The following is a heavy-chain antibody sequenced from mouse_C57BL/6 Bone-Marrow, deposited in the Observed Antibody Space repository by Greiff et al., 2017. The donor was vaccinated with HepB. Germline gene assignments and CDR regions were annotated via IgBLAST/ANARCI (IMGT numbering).Heavy chain of an antibody. Sequence: EVQLQQSGPELVKPGASVKISCKASGYTFTDYNMNWVKQRNGKSLEWIGVINHNYGTTSDNQKFKGKATLTVDQSSSTAYMQLNSLTSEDSAVYSWARAITTLVGDCAMDDWGQGTSVTVSS. CDR3: ARAITTLVGDCAMDD. CDR2: INHNYGTT. V-gene: IGHV1-39*01. D-gene: IGHD1-1*01. J-gene: IGHJ4*01. CDR1: GYTFTDYN.